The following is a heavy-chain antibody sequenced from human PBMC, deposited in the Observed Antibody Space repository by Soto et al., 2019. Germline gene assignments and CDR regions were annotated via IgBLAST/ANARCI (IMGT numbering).Heavy chain of an antibody. CDR2: MNPNSGYI. D-gene: IGHD2-15*01. CDR3: ARGLYCSGGTCSDS. V-gene: IGHV1-8*01. J-gene: IGHJ4*02. CDR1: GYTFTPHD. Sequence: QVQLVQSGAEVKRPGASVKVSCKASGYTFTPHDINWVRQDTGQGLEWMGRMNPNSGYIDFAQRFQGRLTMTTNTSISTAYMELSSLRSEDTAIYYCARGLYCSGGTCSDSWGQGTLVIVSS.